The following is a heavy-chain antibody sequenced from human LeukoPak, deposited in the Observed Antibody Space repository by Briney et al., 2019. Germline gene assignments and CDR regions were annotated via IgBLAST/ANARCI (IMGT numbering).Heavy chain of an antibody. D-gene: IGHD5-18*01. CDR3: ARDLYSYDCNWFDP. V-gene: IGHV1-2*02. CDR1: GYTFTSYD. J-gene: IGHJ5*02. CDR2: MNPNSGGT. Sequence: ASVKVSCKASGYTFTSYDINWVRQATGQGLEWMGWMNPNSGGTNYAQKFQGRVTITRDTSISTAYMELSRLRSDDTAVYYCARDLYSYDCNWFDPWGQGTLVTVSS.